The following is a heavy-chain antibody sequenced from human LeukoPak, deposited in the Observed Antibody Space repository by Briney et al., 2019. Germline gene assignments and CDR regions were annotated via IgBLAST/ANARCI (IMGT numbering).Heavy chain of an antibody. CDR2: IYHSGST. Sequence: SETLSLTCAVSGGSISVSNCWSWVRQPPGKGLEWIEEIYHSGSTNYNPSLKSRVTISIAKSKNQFSLKLSSVTAADTAVYYCARLQRVTMNAFDIWGQGTMVTVS. V-gene: IGHV4-4*02. J-gene: IGHJ3*02. D-gene: IGHD3-22*01. CDR3: ARLQRVTMNAFDI. CDR1: GGSISVSNC.